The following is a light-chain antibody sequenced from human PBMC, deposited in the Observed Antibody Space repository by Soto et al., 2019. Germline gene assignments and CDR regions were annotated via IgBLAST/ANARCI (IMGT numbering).Light chain of an antibody. J-gene: IGKJ5*01. CDR2: DAS. CDR1: QDIRTN. Sequence: EIVMTQSPATLSVSPGERGNLSCRASQDIRTNLAWYQQRPGQAPRLLIYDASNRATGIPARFSGSGSGTDFTLTISSLQAEDVAIYYCQQYYTDPTFGRGTRLEIK. V-gene: IGKV3D-15*01. CDR3: QQYYTDPT.